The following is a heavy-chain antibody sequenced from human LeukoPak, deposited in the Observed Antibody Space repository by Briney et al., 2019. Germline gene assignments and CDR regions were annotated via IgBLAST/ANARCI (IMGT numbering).Heavy chain of an antibody. D-gene: IGHD6-13*01. CDR3: TSSRGPDWLDP. CDR2: ISSDGSST. Sequence: GGSLRLSCAASGFTISSYWMHWVRQAPGKGLVWVSRISSDGSSTNYADSVKGRFTISRDNAKNTLYLQMNSLRAEDTAMYYCTSSRGPDWLDPWGQGTLVTVSS. CDR1: GFTISSYW. V-gene: IGHV3-74*01. J-gene: IGHJ5*02.